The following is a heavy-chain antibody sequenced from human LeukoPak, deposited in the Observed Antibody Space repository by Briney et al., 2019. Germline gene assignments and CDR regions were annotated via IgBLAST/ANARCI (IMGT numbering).Heavy chain of an antibody. CDR3: ARDGPRITMVRGVNYFDY. D-gene: IGHD3-10*01. CDR1: GFTFSSYS. J-gene: IGHJ4*02. CDR2: ISSSSSYI. Sequence: GGSLRLSCAASGFTFSSYSMNWVRQAPGKGLEWVSSISSSSSYIYYADSVKGRFTISRDNAKNSLYLQMNSLRAEDTAVYYCARDGPRITMVRGVNYFDYWGQGTLVTVSS. V-gene: IGHV3-21*01.